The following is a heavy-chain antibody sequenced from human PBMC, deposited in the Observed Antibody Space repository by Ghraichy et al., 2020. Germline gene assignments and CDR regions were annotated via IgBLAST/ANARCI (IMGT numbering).Heavy chain of an antibody. CDR2: INSDGSST. Sequence: GGSQRLSCAASGFTFSSYWMHWVRQAPGKGLVWVSRINSDGSSTSYADSVKGRFTISRDNAKNTLYLQMNSLRAEDTAVYYCARVGITIFGYAFDIWGQGTMVTVSS. J-gene: IGHJ3*02. D-gene: IGHD3-3*01. V-gene: IGHV3-74*01. CDR3: ARVGITIFGYAFDI. CDR1: GFTFSSYW.